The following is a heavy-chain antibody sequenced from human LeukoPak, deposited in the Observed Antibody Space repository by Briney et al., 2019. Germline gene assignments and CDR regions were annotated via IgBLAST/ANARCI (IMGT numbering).Heavy chain of an antibody. V-gene: IGHV1-8*01. J-gene: IGHJ4*02. CDR3: VRVSLRGSTWRVCY. Sequence: ASVKVSCKASGYTFTSYDINWVRQTTGQGLEWMGVITSDRSNTGYAEKFQGRVTMSRNTSISTAYMEMSSLRAEDTAVYYCVRVSLRGSTWRVCYWGQ. CDR1: GYTFTSYD. D-gene: IGHD1-1*01. CDR2: ITSDRSNT.